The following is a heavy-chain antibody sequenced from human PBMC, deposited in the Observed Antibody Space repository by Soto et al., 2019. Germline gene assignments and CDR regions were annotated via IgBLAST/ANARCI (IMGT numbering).Heavy chain of an antibody. CDR3: ARGQEGVVATH. CDR1: GGSLSGYY. Sequence: QVQLQQWGAGLLKPSETLSLNCAVTGGSLSGYYWSWIRQPPGKGLEWIGEVKDGGHTNYSPSLRGRVTISSHTSNNRSSLRLNSVTAADTGVYYCARGQEGVVATHWDQGSLVTVSS. D-gene: IGHD5-12*01. CDR2: VKDGGHT. V-gene: IGHV4-34*01. J-gene: IGHJ4*02.